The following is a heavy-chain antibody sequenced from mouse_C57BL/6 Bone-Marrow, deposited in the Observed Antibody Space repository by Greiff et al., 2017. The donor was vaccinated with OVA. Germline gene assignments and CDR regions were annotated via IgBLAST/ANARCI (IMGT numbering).Heavy chain of an antibody. CDR1: GFNIKDDY. Sequence: EVKLLESGAELVRPGASVKLSCTASGFNIKDDYMHWVKQRPEQGLEWIGWIDPENGDTEYASKFQGKATITADTSSNTAYLQLSSLTSADTAVFYCNKGSSYEGGYWGQGTTLTVSS. J-gene: IGHJ2*01. CDR3: NKGSSYEGGY. CDR2: IDPENGDT. V-gene: IGHV14-4*01. D-gene: IGHD1-1*01.